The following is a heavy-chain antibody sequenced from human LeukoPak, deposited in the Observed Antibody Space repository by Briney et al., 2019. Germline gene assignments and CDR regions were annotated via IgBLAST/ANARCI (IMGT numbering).Heavy chain of an antibody. J-gene: IGHJ4*02. Sequence: GGSLRLSCAASGFTFSSYNMNWVRQAPGKGLEWVSSISSSSSYIYYADSVRGRFTISRDNAKNSLYLQMNSLRAEDTAVYYCARGRNGSQSPIDDWGQGTLVTVSS. CDR1: GFTFSSYN. CDR2: ISSSSSYI. CDR3: ARGRNGSQSPIDD. D-gene: IGHD5-24*01. V-gene: IGHV3-21*01.